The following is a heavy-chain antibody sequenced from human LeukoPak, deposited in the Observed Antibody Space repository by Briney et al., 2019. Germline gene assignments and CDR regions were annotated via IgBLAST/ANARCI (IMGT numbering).Heavy chain of an antibody. Sequence: SGGSLRLSCAASGFTVSSNYMSWVRQAPGKGLEWVSTLSGSGGNTYYADSVKGRVTISRDNSKNTLYLQMNSLRAEDTAVYHCAKGSYYYDSADYFDYWGQGTLVTVSS. CDR2: LSGSGGNT. V-gene: IGHV3-23*01. CDR3: AKGSYYYDSADYFDY. D-gene: IGHD3-22*01. CDR1: GFTVSSNY. J-gene: IGHJ4*02.